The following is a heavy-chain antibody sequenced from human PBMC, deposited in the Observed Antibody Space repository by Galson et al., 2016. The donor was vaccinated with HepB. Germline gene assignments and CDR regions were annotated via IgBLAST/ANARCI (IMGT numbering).Heavy chain of an antibody. J-gene: IGHJ6*02. D-gene: IGHD3-10*01. CDR1: GFTFTSYV. Sequence: SLRLSCAASGFTFTSYVLSWVRQAPGKGLQWVSSISGTGDSTFYADSVKGRFTISRDKSKNTRYLQMNSLRAEDTAVYYCAKSIRGDDYYPFYYYSMDVWVQGNRVTVSS. CDR3: AKSIRGDDYYPFYYYSMDV. CDR2: ISGTGDST. V-gene: IGHV3-23*01.